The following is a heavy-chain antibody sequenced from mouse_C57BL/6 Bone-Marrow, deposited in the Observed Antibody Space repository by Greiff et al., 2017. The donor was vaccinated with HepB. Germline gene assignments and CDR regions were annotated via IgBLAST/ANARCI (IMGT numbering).Heavy chain of an antibody. Sequence: EVKLMESGGGLVQPGESLKLSCESNEYEFPSHDMSWVRKTPEKRLELVAAINSDGGSTYYPDTMERRFIISRDNTKKTLYLQMSRLRSEDTALYYCARYGYGRAMDYWGQGTSVTVSS. J-gene: IGHJ4*01. CDR1: EYEFPSHD. D-gene: IGHD2-2*01. CDR2: INSDGGST. V-gene: IGHV5-2*01. CDR3: ARYGYGRAMDY.